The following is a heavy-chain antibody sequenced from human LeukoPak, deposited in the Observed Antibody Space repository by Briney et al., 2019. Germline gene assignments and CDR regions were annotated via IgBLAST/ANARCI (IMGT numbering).Heavy chain of an antibody. CDR1: GFTFSSYS. D-gene: IGHD6-19*01. CDR3: ARGKYSSGRSAFDI. Sequence: GGSLRLSCAASGFTFSSYSMNWVRQAPGKGLEWVSSISSSSSYIYYADSVKGRFTISRDNAKNSLYLQMNSLRAEDTAVYYCARGKYSSGRSAFDIWGQGTMVTVSS. V-gene: IGHV3-21*01. CDR2: ISSSSSYI. J-gene: IGHJ3*02.